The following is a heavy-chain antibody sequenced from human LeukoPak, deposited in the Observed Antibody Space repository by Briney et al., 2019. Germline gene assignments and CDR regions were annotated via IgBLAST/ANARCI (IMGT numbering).Heavy chain of an antibody. CDR2: INSDGSIT. Sequence: GGSLRLSCAASGFTFSSYWMHWVRQAPGKGLVWVSRINSDGSITTYADSAKGRFTISRDNAKSSLYLQMNSLRAEDTAVYYCARAGSGYFDYWGQGTLVTASS. CDR1: GFTFSSYW. CDR3: ARAGSGYFDY. V-gene: IGHV3-74*01. D-gene: IGHD6-25*01. J-gene: IGHJ4*02.